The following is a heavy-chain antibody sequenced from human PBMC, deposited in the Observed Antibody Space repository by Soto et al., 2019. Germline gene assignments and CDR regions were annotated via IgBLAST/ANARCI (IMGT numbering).Heavy chain of an antibody. CDR2: INPSGGST. CDR1: GYTFTSYY. V-gene: IGHV1-46*01. D-gene: IGHD2-15*01. Sequence: ASVKVSCKASGYTFTSYYMHWVRQAPGQGLEWMGIINPSGGSTSYAQKFQGRVTTTRDTSTSTVYMELSSLRSEDTAVYYCARGGYCSGGSGYPFDYWGQGTLVTVSS. J-gene: IGHJ4*02. CDR3: ARGGYCSGGSGYPFDY.